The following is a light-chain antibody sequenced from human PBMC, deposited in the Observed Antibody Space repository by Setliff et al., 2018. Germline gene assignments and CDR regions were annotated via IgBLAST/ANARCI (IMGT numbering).Light chain of an antibody. CDR1: SSDVGSYDP. Sequence: QSALAQPASVSGSPGQSITISCSGTSSDVGSYDPVSWYQQHPGKAPKLIIYAVSDRPSGVSNRFSGSKSGNTASLTISGLQTEDEADYYCNAYTSGSTYVFGTGTKVTVL. CDR2: AVS. V-gene: IGLV2-14*03. J-gene: IGLJ1*01. CDR3: NAYTSGSTYV.